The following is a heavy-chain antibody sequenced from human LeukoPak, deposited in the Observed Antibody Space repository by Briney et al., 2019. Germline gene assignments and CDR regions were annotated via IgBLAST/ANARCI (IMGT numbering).Heavy chain of an antibody. D-gene: IGHD6-13*01. CDR1: GYSISSGYY. Sequence: SETLSLTCAVSGYSISSGYYWGWIRQPPGKGLEWIGSIYYSGSTYYNPSLKSRVTISVDTSKNQFSLKLSSVTAADTAVYYCASRAQIAAAGSFDYWGQGTLVTVSS. CDR3: ASRAQIAAAGSFDY. J-gene: IGHJ4*02. V-gene: IGHV4-38-2*01. CDR2: IYYSGST.